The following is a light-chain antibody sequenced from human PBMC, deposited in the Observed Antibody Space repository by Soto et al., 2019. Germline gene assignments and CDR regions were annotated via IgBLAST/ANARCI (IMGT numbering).Light chain of an antibody. CDR2: DTS. Sequence: QAVVTQEPSLTVSPGGTVTLTGGSSTAAVTSGHYPYWFQQKPGQAPRTLIYDTSNKHSWTPARFSGSLLGGKAALTLSGAQPEDGAEYYCLLSYSGAGVVFGGGTKLTVL. J-gene: IGLJ2*01. V-gene: IGLV7-46*01. CDR3: LLSYSGAGVV. CDR1: TAAVTSGHY.